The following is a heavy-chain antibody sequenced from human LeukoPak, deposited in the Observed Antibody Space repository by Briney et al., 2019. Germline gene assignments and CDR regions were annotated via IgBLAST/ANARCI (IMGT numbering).Heavy chain of an antibody. CDR2: INPSGGTT. CDR1: GYTFTNYY. V-gene: IGHV1-46*01. J-gene: IGHJ5*02. CDR3: ARRDCSGATCGWFDP. D-gene: IGHD2-15*01. Sequence: ASVKVSCKASGYTFTNYYILWVRQAPGQGPEWMGIINPSGGTTNYAQKFQGRVTMTRDTSTGTVYMELSSLRSEDTAVYYCARRDCSGATCGWFDPWGQGTLVTVSS.